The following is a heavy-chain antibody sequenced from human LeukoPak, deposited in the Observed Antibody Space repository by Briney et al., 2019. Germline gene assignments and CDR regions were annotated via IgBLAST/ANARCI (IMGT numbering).Heavy chain of an antibody. Sequence: ASVKVSCKASGYTFTSYDINWVRQATGQGPEWMGWMNPNSGNTGYAQKFQGRVTMTRNTSISTAYMELSSLRSEDTAVYYCARAAYYDYVWGGYRYNWFDPWGQGTLVTVSS. V-gene: IGHV1-8*01. CDR3: ARAAYYDYVWGGYRYNWFDP. J-gene: IGHJ5*02. CDR2: MNPNSGNT. D-gene: IGHD3-16*02. CDR1: GYTFTSYD.